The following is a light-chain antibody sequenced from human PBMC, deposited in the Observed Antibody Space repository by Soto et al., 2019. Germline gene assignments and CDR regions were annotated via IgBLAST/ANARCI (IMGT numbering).Light chain of an antibody. J-gene: IGKJ2*01. CDR2: GTS. CDR3: QQYNKWPYT. Sequence: EIVMTQSPATLSVSPGERAALSCRASQSVSSNFAWYQQKPGQAPRLLIYGTSTRATGIPARFSGSGSGTEFSLTISSLQSEDFAVYYGQQYNKWPYTFGQGTKLEIK. CDR1: QSVSSN. V-gene: IGKV3-15*01.